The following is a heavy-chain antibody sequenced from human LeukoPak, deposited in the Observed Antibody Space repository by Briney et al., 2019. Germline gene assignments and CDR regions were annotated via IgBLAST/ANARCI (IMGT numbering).Heavy chain of an antibody. V-gene: IGHV4-34*01. CDR2: INHSGST. D-gene: IGHD1-7*01. CDR3: ARGYYNWNYWFDL. J-gene: IGHJ5*02. Sequence: SETLSLTCAVYGGSFSGYYWSWIRQPPGKGLEWIGEINHSGSTNYNPSLKSRVTISVDTSKNQFSLKLSSVTAADTAVYYCARGYYNWNYWFDLWGQGTLVTVSS. CDR1: GGSFSGYY.